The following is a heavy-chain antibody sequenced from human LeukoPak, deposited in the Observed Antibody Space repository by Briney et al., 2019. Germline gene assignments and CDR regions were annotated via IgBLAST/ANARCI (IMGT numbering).Heavy chain of an antibody. Sequence: ASVKVSRKASGYTFTGYYMHWVRQAPGQGLEWMGWINPNSGGTNYAQKFQGRVTMTRDTSISTAYMELSRLRSDDTAVYYCARLVAGQYYFDYWGQGTLVTVSS. D-gene: IGHD6-19*01. CDR1: GYTFTGYY. J-gene: IGHJ4*02. CDR2: INPNSGGT. V-gene: IGHV1-2*02. CDR3: ARLVAGQYYFDY.